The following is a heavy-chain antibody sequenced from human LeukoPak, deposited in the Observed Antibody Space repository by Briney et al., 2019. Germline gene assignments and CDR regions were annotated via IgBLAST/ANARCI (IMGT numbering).Heavy chain of an antibody. Sequence: PSETLSLTCTVSGGSISSYYWSWIRQPPGKGLEWIGYIYYSGSTNYNPSLKSRVTISVDTSKNQFSLKLSSVTAADTAVYYCARDLHYCSSTSCWSRGWFDPWGQGTLVTVSS. CDR1: GGSISSYY. J-gene: IGHJ5*02. D-gene: IGHD2-2*01. V-gene: IGHV4-59*01. CDR2: IYYSGST. CDR3: ARDLHYCSSTSCWSRGWFDP.